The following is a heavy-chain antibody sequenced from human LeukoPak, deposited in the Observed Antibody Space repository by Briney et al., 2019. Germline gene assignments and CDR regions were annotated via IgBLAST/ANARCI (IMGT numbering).Heavy chain of an antibody. Sequence: SETLSLTCAVYGGSFNGYYWSWIRQPPGKGLEWIGEGNHNGGTKYNPSLKSRVTISADSSKNQFSLKLSSVTAADTAVYYCATTSGYYYAIDYWGQGTLVTVSS. V-gene: IGHV4-34*01. CDR3: ATTSGYYYAIDY. CDR2: GNHNGGT. CDR1: GGSFNGYY. D-gene: IGHD3-22*01. J-gene: IGHJ4*02.